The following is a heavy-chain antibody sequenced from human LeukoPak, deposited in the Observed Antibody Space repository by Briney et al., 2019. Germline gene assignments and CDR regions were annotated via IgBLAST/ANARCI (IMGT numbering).Heavy chain of an antibody. CDR1: GGSISSSSYY. CDR2: IYYSGST. CDR3: ARVLGTIRHRHLCYDSSGYYFGDYFDY. D-gene: IGHD3-22*01. J-gene: IGHJ4*02. Sequence: SETLSLTCTVSGGSISSSSYYWGWIRQPPGKGLEWIGSIYYSGSTYYNPSLKSRVTISVDTSKNQFSLKLSSVTAADTAVYYCARVLGTIRHRHLCYDSSGYYFGDYFDYWGQGTLVTVSS. V-gene: IGHV4-39*07.